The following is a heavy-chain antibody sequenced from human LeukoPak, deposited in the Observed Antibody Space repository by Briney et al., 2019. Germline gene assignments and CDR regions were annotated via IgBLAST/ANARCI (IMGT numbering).Heavy chain of an antibody. CDR1: GFTFSSYG. CDR2: IRYDGSNK. J-gene: IGHJ4*02. Sequence: GGSLRLSCAASGFTFSSYGMHWVRQAPGKGLEWVAFIRYDGSNKYYADSVKGRFTISRDNSKNTLYLQMNSLRAEDTAVYYCAKDPVRTMVRGVPTGYWGQGTLVTVSS. V-gene: IGHV3-30*02. CDR3: AKDPVRTMVRGVPTGY. D-gene: IGHD3-10*01.